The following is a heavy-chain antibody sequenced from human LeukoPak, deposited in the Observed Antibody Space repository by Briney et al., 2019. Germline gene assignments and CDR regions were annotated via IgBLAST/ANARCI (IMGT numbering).Heavy chain of an antibody. V-gene: IGHV1-69*13. D-gene: IGHD6-13*01. Sequence: ASVKVSCKDSGGTFSSYAISWVRQAPGQGLEWMGGIIPIFGTANYAQKFQGRVTITADESTSTAYMELSSLRSEDTAVYYCARDSSSSWKDYYYYYMDVWGKGTTVTISS. CDR2: IIPIFGTA. CDR1: GGTFSSYA. CDR3: ARDSSSSWKDYYYYYMDV. J-gene: IGHJ6*03.